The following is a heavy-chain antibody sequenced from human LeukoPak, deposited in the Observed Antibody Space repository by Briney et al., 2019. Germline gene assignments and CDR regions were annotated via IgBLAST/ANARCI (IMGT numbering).Heavy chain of an antibody. CDR3: ARSMTTVGSGAFDI. CDR1: GFTFSNYG. Sequence: GGSLRLSCAASGFTFSNYGMNWVRQAPGKGLEWVSVIYSGGSTYYADSVKGRFTISRDNSKNTLYLQMNSLRAEDTAVYYCARSMTTVGSGAFDIWGQGTMVTVSS. J-gene: IGHJ3*02. V-gene: IGHV3-53*01. D-gene: IGHD4-23*01. CDR2: IYSGGST.